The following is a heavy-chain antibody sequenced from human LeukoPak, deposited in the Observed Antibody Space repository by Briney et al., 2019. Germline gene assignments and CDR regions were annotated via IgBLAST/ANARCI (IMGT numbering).Heavy chain of an antibody. D-gene: IGHD3-3*01. J-gene: IGHJ5*02. CDR3: ARASSAYYDFWSGYPNWFDP. CDR1: GGSISSYY. CDR2: IYYSGST. Sequence: PSETLSLTCTVSGGSISSYYWSWIRQPPGKGLEWIGYIYYSGSTNYNPSLKSRVTISVDTSKNQFSLKLSSATAADTAVYYCARASSAYYDFWSGYPNWFDPWGQGTLVTVSS. V-gene: IGHV4-59*01.